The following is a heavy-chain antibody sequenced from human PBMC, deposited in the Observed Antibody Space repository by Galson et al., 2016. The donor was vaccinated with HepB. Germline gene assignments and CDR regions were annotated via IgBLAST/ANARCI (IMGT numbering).Heavy chain of an antibody. D-gene: IGHD6-19*01. V-gene: IGHV4-59*01. CDR3: ARDDSGGWYGFHYGMDV. J-gene: IGHJ6*02. Sequence: SETLSLTCTVSGASISGYYLSWIRQPPGKGLERIGYIYSSGRTNYNPSLKSRVSISVDTSKNQFSLKLSSVTAADTAVYYCARDDSGGWYGFHYGMDVWGQGTTVTVSS. CDR2: IYSSGRT. CDR1: GASISGYY.